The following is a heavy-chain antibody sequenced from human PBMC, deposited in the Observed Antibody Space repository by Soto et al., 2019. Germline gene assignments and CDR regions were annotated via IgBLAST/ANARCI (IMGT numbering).Heavy chain of an antibody. CDR2: IVVGSGNT. V-gene: IGHV1-58*01. CDR1: GFTFTISA. J-gene: IGHJ6*02. CDR3: ARAEDECISTSCFAGDYYYHYDMDV. Sequence: ASVKVSCTASGFTFTISAVQWVRQARGQRLEWIGWIVVGSGNTNYAQKFQERVTITRDMSTSTAYMELSSLRSEDTAVYYCARAEDECISTSCFAGDYYYHYDMDVWGQGTTVTVSS. D-gene: IGHD2-2*01.